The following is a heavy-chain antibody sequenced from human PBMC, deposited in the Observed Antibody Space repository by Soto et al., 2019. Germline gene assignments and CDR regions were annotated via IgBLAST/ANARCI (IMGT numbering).Heavy chain of an antibody. Sequence: QVQLVQSGAEVKKPGSSVKVSCKASGGTFSSYAISWVRQAPGQGLEWMGGIIPIFGTANYAQKFQGRVTITEDESTSTAYMELSSLRYEETAVYYCARDPGKVQLERRPPDAGSGYFDLWGRGTPVTV. J-gene: IGHJ2*01. CDR1: GGTFSSYA. D-gene: IGHD1-1*01. CDR3: ARDPGKVQLERRPPDAGSGYFDL. V-gene: IGHV1-69*01. CDR2: IIPIFGTA.